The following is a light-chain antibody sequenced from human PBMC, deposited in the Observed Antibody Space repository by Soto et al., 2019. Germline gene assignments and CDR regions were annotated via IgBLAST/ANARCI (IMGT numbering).Light chain of an antibody. V-gene: IGKV3-15*01. CDR2: GAS. Sequence: MVMTHSPSTLSVSPGDGSTLSCRASQSVSSNFAWYQQKPGQAPRLLIYGASTRATGIPARFSGSGSGTEFTLSISSLQSEDVAVYYCQQYQNWPLTFGGGTKVDIK. CDR3: QQYQNWPLT. J-gene: IGKJ4*01. CDR1: QSVSSN.